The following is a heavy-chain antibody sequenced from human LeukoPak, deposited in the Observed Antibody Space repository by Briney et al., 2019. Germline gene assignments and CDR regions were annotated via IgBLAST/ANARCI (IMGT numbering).Heavy chain of an antibody. J-gene: IGHJ5*02. V-gene: IGHV3-23*01. CDR1: GFTFSSYG. CDR3: AKLKRNIAAAGGDWFDP. D-gene: IGHD6-13*01. Sequence: GGSLRLSCAASGFTFSSYGMSWVRQAPGKGLEWVSAISGSGGSTYYADSVKGRFTISRDNSKNTLYLQMNSLRAEDTAVYYCAKLKRNIAAAGGDWFDPWGQGTLVTVSS. CDR2: ISGSGGST.